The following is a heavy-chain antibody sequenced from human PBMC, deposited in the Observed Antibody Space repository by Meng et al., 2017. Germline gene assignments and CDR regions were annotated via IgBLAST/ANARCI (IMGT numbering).Heavy chain of an antibody. Sequence: QVLLVESGLKLNRPWASVTVSCKASGYTFTSYGMNWVRQGPGQGLEWMGWINTSTGNPTYGLSFTVRFVFSFATSVSTAQLQISSPKAEDTAVYYCARCAAASSFDYWGQGTLVTVSS. V-gene: IGHV7-4-1*02. J-gene: IGHJ4*02. CDR2: INTSTGNP. CDR3: ARCAAASSFDY. CDR1: GYTFTSYG. D-gene: IGHD6-13*01.